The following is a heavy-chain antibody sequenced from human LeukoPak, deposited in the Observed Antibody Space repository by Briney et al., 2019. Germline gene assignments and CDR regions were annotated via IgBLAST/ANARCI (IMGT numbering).Heavy chain of an antibody. V-gene: IGHV3-48*02. J-gene: IGHJ4*02. CDR3: ARDHGCAFDY. D-gene: IGHD5-24*01. CDR2: INSISGEI. CDR1: GFTFSYYS. Sequence: GGSLRLSCVASGFTFSYYSMNWVRQAPGKGLEWVSYINSISGEIWYADSVKGRFTISRDDAKNSLYLQMNSLRDEDTAVYYCARDHGCAFDYWGQGALVTVSS.